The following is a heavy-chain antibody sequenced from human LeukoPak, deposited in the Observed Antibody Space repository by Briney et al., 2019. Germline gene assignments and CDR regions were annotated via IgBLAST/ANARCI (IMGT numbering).Heavy chain of an antibody. V-gene: IGHV3-48*03. J-gene: IGHJ4*02. CDR3: ARETDSTLFDY. CDR2: ISSSGTTI. Sequence: GGSLRLSCAASGFTFSIYEMNWVRQAPGKGLEWVSYISSSGTTIYYADSVKGRFTISRDNAKNSLYLQMNSLRAEDTAVYYCARETDSTLFDYWGQGTLVTVSS. D-gene: IGHD2-2*01. CDR1: GFTFSIYE.